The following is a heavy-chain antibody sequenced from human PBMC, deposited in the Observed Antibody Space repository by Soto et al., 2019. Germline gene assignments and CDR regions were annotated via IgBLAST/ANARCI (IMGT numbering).Heavy chain of an antibody. CDR2: VHHSGST. CDR3: ARGFYYCYGMDV. Sequence: QVQLQESGPGLVKPSETLSLTCTVYGGSMNPFYWSWIRQAPGKGLEWIGYVHHSGSTNYNPSLKSRVTISVDTSKDQISLRLTSVTAADTALYYCARGFYYCYGMDVWGQGTTVTVSS. J-gene: IGHJ6*02. CDR1: GGSMNPFY. V-gene: IGHV4-59*01.